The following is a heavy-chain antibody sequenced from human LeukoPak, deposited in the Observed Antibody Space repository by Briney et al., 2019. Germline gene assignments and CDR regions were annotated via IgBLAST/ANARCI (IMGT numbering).Heavy chain of an antibody. D-gene: IGHD3-22*01. CDR3: ARNFGGGDRSGPFY. CDR1: RFTFNDYG. J-gene: IGHJ4*02. CDR2: INWNGGST. V-gene: IGHV3-20*04. Sequence: GGSLRLSCAASRFTFNDYGMSWVRQAPGKGLNWVSEINWNGGSTAYADSVRGRFTISRDNAKNSLYLQMNSLRAEDTAFYYCARNFGGGDRSGPFYWGQGTLVTVSS.